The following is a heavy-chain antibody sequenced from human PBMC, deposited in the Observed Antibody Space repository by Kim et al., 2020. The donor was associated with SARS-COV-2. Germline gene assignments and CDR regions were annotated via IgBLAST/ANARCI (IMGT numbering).Heavy chain of an antibody. CDR1: GGSFSGYY. CDR3: ARGAGLTYYYDSSGYRRFDY. V-gene: IGHV4-34*01. D-gene: IGHD3-22*01. Sequence: SETLSLTCAVYGGSFSGYYWSWIRQPPGKGLEWIGEINHSGSTNYNPFLKSRVTISVDTSKNQFSLKLSSVTAADTAVYYCARGAGLTYYYDSSGYRRFDYWGQGTLVTVSS. CDR2: INHSGST. J-gene: IGHJ4*02.